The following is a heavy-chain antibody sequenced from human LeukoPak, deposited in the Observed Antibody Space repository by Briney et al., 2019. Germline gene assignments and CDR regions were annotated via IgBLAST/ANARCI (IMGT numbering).Heavy chain of an antibody. Sequence: ASVKVSCKASGYTFTGYYMHWVRQAPGQGLEWMGWINPNSGGTNYAQKFQGRVTMTRDTSISTAYMELSRLRSDDTAVYYCARVPTPESNYDILTGYHLGDYWGQGTLVTVSS. J-gene: IGHJ4*02. CDR3: ARVPTPESNYDILTGYHLGDY. D-gene: IGHD3-9*01. CDR1: GYTFTGYY. CDR2: INPNSGGT. V-gene: IGHV1-2*02.